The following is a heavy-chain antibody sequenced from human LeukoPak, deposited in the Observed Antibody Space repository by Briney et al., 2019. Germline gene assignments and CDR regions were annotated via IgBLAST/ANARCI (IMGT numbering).Heavy chain of an antibody. CDR3: ARDPVFGVVKYDY. V-gene: IGHV4-34*01. CDR2: INHSGST. J-gene: IGHJ4*02. D-gene: IGHD3-3*01. Sequence: SETLSLTCAVYGGSFSGYYWSWIRQPPGKGLEWIGEINHSGSTNYNPSLKSRVTISVDTSKNQFSLKLSSVTAADTAVYYCARDPVFGVVKYDYWGQGTLVTVSS. CDR1: GGSFSGYY.